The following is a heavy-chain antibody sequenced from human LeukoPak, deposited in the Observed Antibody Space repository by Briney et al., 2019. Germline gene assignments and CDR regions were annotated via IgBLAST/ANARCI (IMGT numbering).Heavy chain of an antibody. V-gene: IGHV4-4*02. CDR1: GGSISSSNW. D-gene: IGHD3-10*01. CDR3: VRDEYGSGSYPNWFDP. CDR2: IYHRGST. Sequence: SGTLSLTCAVSGGSISSSNWWSWVRQPPGKGLEWIGEIYHRGSTNYNPSLKSRDTISVDKSKNQCSLKLSSVTAADTAMYYCVRDEYGSGSYPNWFDPWGQGTLVTVSS. J-gene: IGHJ5*02.